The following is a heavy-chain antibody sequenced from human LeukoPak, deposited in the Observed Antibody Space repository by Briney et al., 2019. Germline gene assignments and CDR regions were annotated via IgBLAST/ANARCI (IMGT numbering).Heavy chain of an antibody. CDR2: ISSSSSTI. V-gene: IGHV3-48*04. CDR1: GFTFSSYS. D-gene: IGHD2-15*01. Sequence: GGSLRLSCAASGFTFSSYSMNWVRQAPGKGLEWVSYISSSSSTIYYADSVKGRFTISRDNAKNSLYLQMNSLRAEDTAVYYCARDHPIAAHPYYYGMDVWGQGTTVTVSS. J-gene: IGHJ6*02. CDR3: ARDHPIAAHPYYYGMDV.